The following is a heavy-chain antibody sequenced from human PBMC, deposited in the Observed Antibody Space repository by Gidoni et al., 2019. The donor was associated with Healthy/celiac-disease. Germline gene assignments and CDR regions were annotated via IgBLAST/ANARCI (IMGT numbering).Heavy chain of an antibody. V-gene: IGHV4-4*02. D-gene: IGHD3-10*01. CDR1: GGSISSSNW. CDR3: ARVGRLLWFGELLSGMDV. J-gene: IGHJ6*02. CDR2: IYHSGST. Sequence: QVQLQESGPGLVKPSGTLSLTCAVSGGSISSSNWWSWVRQPPGKGLEWIGEIYHSGSTNYNPSLKSRVTISVDKSKNQFSLKLSSVTAADTAVYYCARVGRLLWFGELLSGMDVWGQGTTVTVSS.